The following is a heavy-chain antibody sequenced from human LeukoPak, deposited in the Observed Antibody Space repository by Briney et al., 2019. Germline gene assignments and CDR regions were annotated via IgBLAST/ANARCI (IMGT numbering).Heavy chain of an antibody. Sequence: ASVKVSCKASGYTFTNYDINWVRQAPGQGLEWLGWMNPNSGNTVYAQKFQGRVTITRNTSISTAYMELSSLTSEDTAVYYCARGRDWLRWFDPWGQGTLVTVSS. CDR1: GYTFTNYD. CDR2: MNPNSGNT. V-gene: IGHV1-8*01. CDR3: ARGRDWLRWFDP. D-gene: IGHD3/OR15-3a*01. J-gene: IGHJ5*02.